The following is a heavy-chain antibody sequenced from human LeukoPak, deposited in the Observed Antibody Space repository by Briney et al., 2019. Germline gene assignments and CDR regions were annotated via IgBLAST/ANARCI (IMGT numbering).Heavy chain of an antibody. D-gene: IGHD1-26*01. V-gene: IGHV4-61*09. CDR2: IYASGST. Sequence: PSETLSLTCIVFGGSISSGSYYWSWVRQPAGKGLEWIGHIYASGSTNYNPSLKSRVTISVDTSKNQFSLKLSSVTAADTAVYYGARVDKIVGALSFTSWGQEPWSPSPQ. CDR3: ARVDKIVGALSFTS. CDR1: GGSISSGSYY. J-gene: IGHJ5*01.